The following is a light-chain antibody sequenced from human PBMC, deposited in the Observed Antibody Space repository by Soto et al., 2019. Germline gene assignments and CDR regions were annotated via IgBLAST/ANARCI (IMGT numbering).Light chain of an antibody. CDR1: SSDVGGYNY. J-gene: IGLJ2*01. V-gene: IGLV2-14*01. CDR3: SSFTSSSTQV. Sequence: QSALTQPASVSGSLRQSITIACTGTSSDVGGYNYVSWYQQHPGKAPKLMMFEVTTRPSGVSNRFSGSKSGNTASLTISGLQAEDEADYYCSSFTSSSTQVFGGGTQLTVL. CDR2: EVT.